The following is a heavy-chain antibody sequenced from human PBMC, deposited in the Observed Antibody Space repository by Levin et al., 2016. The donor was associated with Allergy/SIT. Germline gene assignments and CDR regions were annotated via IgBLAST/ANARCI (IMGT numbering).Heavy chain of an antibody. CDR3: ARSYGDYAPFDY. CDR1: GFTFSSYS. D-gene: IGHD4-17*01. Sequence: GESLKISCAASGFTFSSYSMNWVRQAPGKGLEWVSSISSSSSYIYYADSVKGRFTISRDNAKNSLYLQMNSLRAEDTAVYYCARSYGDYAPFDYWGQGTLVTVSS. CDR2: ISSSSSYI. J-gene: IGHJ4*02. V-gene: IGHV3-21*01.